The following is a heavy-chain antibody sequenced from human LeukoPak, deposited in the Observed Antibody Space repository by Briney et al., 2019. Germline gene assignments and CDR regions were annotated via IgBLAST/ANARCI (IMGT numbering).Heavy chain of an antibody. V-gene: IGHV1-18*01. Sequence: ASVKVSCKASGYTFTSYGISWVRQAPGQGLEWMGWISAYNGNTNYAQKLQGRVTMTTDTSTSTAYMELRSLRSDDTAVYYCARDRPTDYDFWSGDAFDIWGQGTTVTVSS. CDR1: GYTFTSYG. CDR2: ISAYNGNT. J-gene: IGHJ3*02. CDR3: ARDRPTDYDFWSGDAFDI. D-gene: IGHD3-3*01.